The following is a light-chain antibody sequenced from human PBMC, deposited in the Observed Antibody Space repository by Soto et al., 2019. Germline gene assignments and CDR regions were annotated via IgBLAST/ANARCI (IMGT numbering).Light chain of an antibody. CDR3: QKYNGAPPFT. Sequence: DIQMTQSPSSLSASVGDRVTITCRASRAISNYLAWYQQRPGKVPKLLIYATSTLQSGVPSRFSGSGSGTDFTLTISSLQPEDVATYYCQKYNGAPPFTFGPGTKVDV. V-gene: IGKV1-27*01. CDR1: RAISNY. J-gene: IGKJ3*01. CDR2: ATS.